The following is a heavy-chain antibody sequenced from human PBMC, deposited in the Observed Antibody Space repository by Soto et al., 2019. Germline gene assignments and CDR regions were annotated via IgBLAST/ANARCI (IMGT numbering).Heavy chain of an antibody. Sequence: GGSLRLSCAASGFTFSSYWMSWVRQAPGKGLEWVANIKQDGSEKYYVDSVKGRFTISRDNAKNSLYLQMNSLRAEDTAVYYCARDLSYDYIWGSYRYYFDYWGQGTLVTVSS. J-gene: IGHJ4*02. V-gene: IGHV3-7*01. CDR3: ARDLSYDYIWGSYRYYFDY. D-gene: IGHD3-16*02. CDR2: IKQDGSEK. CDR1: GFTFSSYW.